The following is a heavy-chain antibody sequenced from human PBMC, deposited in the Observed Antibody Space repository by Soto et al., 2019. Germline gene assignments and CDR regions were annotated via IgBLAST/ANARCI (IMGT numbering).Heavy chain of an antibody. CDR3: ARENWHFDY. V-gene: IGHV1-2*02. Sequence: QVQLVQSGAEVKKPGASVKVSCKTSGYSFSEFRMHWARQAPGQGLEWMGWVNPINGNTNYAQDFQGRVTMTRDASTKTVYMELSSLKSDDTSTVYCARENWHFDYWGQGTLITVSS. CDR2: VNPINGNT. J-gene: IGHJ4*02. CDR1: GYSFSEFR.